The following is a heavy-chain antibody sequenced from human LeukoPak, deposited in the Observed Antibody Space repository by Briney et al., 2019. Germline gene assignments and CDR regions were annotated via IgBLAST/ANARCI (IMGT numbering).Heavy chain of an antibody. V-gene: IGHV3-7*05. CDR1: GFTFSDYY. D-gene: IGHD5-18*01. Sequence: GGSLRLSCAASGFTFSDYYMSWIRQAPGKGLEWVANIKQAGSEKYYVDSVKGRFTISRDNAENSLYLQMNSLRAKDTAVYYCAREGYSYGYGILDHWGQGTLVTVSS. J-gene: IGHJ4*02. CDR3: AREGYSYGYGILDH. CDR2: IKQAGSEK.